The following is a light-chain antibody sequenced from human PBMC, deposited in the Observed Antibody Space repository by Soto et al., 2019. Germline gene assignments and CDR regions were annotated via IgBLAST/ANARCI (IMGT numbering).Light chain of an antibody. CDR1: QSVSDNY. CDR2: DAS. V-gene: IGKV3-11*01. CDR3: QQRRSWPPTIT. J-gene: IGKJ5*01. Sequence: EMVVTQSPDTLSLSPGERVTLFCRASQSVSDNYLAWYQQKPGQAPRLLIYDASYRATDIPPRFSGSGSGTDFTLTISSLEPEDFAVYYCQQRRSWPPTITFGQGTRLEIK.